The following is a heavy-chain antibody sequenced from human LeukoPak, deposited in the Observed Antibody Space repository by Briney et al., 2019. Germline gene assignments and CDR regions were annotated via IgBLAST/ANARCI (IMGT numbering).Heavy chain of an antibody. CDR2: INHSGST. CDR3: ATARSVSGYDLFDY. CDR1: GGSFSGYY. J-gene: IGHJ4*02. V-gene: IGHV4-34*01. D-gene: IGHD5-12*01. Sequence: PSETLSLTCAVYGGSFSGYYWSWIRQPPGKGLECIGEINHSGSTNYNPSLKSRVTISVDTSKNQFSLKLSSVTAADTAVYYCATARSVSGYDLFDYWGQGTLVTVSS.